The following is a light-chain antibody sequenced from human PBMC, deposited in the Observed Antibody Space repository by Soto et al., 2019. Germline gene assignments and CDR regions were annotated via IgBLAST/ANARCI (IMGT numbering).Light chain of an antibody. V-gene: IGKV4-1*01. CDR2: WAS. Sequence: IVMTQSPDSLAVSLGERATINCRSSQSVFQSFHRKNLIAWYQQKPGQPPKLLFYWASARESGVPDRFSVSESGTDFTLTITSLQAEDVAVYYCHHYYRSPHTFGGGTKLEIK. CDR1: QSVFQSFHRKNL. CDR3: HHYYRSPHT. J-gene: IGKJ2*01.